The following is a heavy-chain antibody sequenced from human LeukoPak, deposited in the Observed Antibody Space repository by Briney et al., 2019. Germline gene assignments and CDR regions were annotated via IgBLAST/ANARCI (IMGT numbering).Heavy chain of an antibody. CDR2: IYSGGET. V-gene: IGHV3-53*01. CDR1: GFTVSNNY. CDR3: AVLSTGWRFQH. Sequence: GGSLRLSCAVSGFTVSNNYMSWLRQAPGKGLECVSDIYSGGETYYADSVKGQFTISRDKSKNTLYLQMNSRRAEDTAVYYCAVLSTGWRFQHWGQGTLVTVSS. D-gene: IGHD6-19*01. J-gene: IGHJ1*01.